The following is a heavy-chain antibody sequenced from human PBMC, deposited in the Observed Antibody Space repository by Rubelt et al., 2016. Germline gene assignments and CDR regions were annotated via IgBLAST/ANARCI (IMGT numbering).Heavy chain of an antibody. Sequence: QVQLQESGPGLVKPSETLALTCTVSGGSISSYYWSWIRQPPGKGLEWVGYVYYTGSTNYNPSLIGRVTSLVARARIQFSLGLRSVTAADTAVYYCARVIWGYQVSLGWAMDVWGQGTTVTVSS. D-gene: IGHD5-18*01. CDR2: VYYTGST. J-gene: IGHJ6*02. V-gene: IGHV4-59*01. CDR1: GGSISSYY. CDR3: ARVIWGYQVSLGWAMDV.